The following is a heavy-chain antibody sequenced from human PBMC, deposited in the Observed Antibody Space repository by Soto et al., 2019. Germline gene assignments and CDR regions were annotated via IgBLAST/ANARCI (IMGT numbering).Heavy chain of an antibody. CDR2: INAGNGNT. J-gene: IGHJ6*02. V-gene: IGHV1-3*01. CDR3: AIDRGFVVVVPAGGMDV. Sequence: ASLNVSWKASGYAFTRYAVHWVRQDTGQRLEWMGWINAGNGNTKYSQKFQGRVTITRDTSASTAYMELSSLRSEDTAVYYCAIDRGFVVVVPAGGMDVWAQGTTVTVSS. CDR1: GYAFTRYA. D-gene: IGHD2-2*01.